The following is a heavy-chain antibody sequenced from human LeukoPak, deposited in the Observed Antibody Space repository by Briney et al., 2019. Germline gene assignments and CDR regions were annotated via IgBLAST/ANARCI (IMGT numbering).Heavy chain of an antibody. CDR3: AREYCSSTSCYTEYYYYGMDV. CDR1: GFTFSSYW. D-gene: IGHD2-2*02. J-gene: IGHJ6*02. V-gene: IGHV3-7*01. Sequence: GGSLRLSCAASGFTFSSYWMSWVRQAPGKGLEWVANIKQDGSEKYYVDSVKGRFTISRDNAKNSLYLQMNSLRAEDTAVYYCAREYCSSTSCYTEYYYYGMDVRGQGTTVTVSS. CDR2: IKQDGSEK.